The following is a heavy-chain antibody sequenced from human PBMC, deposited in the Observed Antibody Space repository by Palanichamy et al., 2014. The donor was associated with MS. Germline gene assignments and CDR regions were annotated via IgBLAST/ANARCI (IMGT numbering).Heavy chain of an antibody. J-gene: IGHJ4*02. CDR2: TNEDGSIT. D-gene: IGHD3-10*01. Sequence: EMQLVESGGGSVQPGGSLRLSCAASDFTFSRWWMHWVRQVPGKGLVWVARTNEDGSITNYADSVKGRFTISRDNVKNTLYLQMNSLRAEDTALYYCAKDLSGRGDYWGQGTLVTVSS. V-gene: IGHV3-74*01. CDR3: AKDLSGRGDY. CDR1: DFTFSRWW.